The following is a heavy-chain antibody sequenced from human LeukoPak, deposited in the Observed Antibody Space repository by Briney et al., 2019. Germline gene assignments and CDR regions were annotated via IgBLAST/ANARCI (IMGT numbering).Heavy chain of an antibody. CDR1: GYSFTSYW. V-gene: IGHV5-51*01. Sequence: GESLKISCKGSGYSFTSYWIGCVRRLPGKGLEWMGIIYPGDSDTRYSPSFQGQVTISADKSISTAYLQWSSLEASDNAMYYCARLGSSDWPHYFDYWGQGTLVTVSS. D-gene: IGHD6-19*01. CDR3: ARLGSSDWPHYFDY. J-gene: IGHJ4*02. CDR2: IYPGDSDT.